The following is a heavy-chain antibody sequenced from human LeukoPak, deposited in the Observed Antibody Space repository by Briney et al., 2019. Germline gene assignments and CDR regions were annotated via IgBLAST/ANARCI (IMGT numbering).Heavy chain of an antibody. D-gene: IGHD5-12*01. CDR2: MNPKSGKI. J-gene: IGHJ5*02. CDR3: ARDESGYDSWFDP. CDR1: GYAFTDHD. Sequence: ASVKVSCKASGYAFTDHDINWVRQATGQGLEWMGWMNPKSGKIGIPQKFQGRVTMISNTSTNTAYMELSSLRSDDTAVYYCARDESGYDSWFDPWGQGTLVTVSS. V-gene: IGHV1-8*01.